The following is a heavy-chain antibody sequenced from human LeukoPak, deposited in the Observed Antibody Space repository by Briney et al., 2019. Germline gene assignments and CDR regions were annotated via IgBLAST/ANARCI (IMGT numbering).Heavy chain of an antibody. CDR2: VNQGGTQN. V-gene: IGHV3-7*01. CDR3: AREHYFYYLDA. Sequence: GGSLRLSCTASGFTFSSQWMSWVRQAPGKGLEWVAIVNQGGTQNYYVDSVKGRFTISRDNAENSLYLQMNSLRAEDTAVYYCAREHYFYYLDAWGKGTTVTVSS. J-gene: IGHJ6*03. CDR1: GFTFSSQW.